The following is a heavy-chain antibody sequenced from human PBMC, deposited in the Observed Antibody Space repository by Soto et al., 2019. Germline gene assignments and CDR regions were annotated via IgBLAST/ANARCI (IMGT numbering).Heavy chain of an antibody. Sequence: QLQLQESGPGLVKPSETLSLTCTVSGGSISSSSYYWGWIRQPPGKGLEWIGSIYYSGSTYYNPSLKSRVTRSVDTSKNQFSLKLSSVTAADTAVYYCARHAGSGSYYNGDTWFDPWGQGTLVTVSS. CDR2: IYYSGST. CDR3: ARHAGSGSYYNGDTWFDP. V-gene: IGHV4-39*01. CDR1: GGSISSSSYY. J-gene: IGHJ5*02. D-gene: IGHD3-10*01.